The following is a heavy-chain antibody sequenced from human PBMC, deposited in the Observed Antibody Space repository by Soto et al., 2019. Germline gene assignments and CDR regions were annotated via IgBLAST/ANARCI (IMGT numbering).Heavy chain of an antibody. CDR3: AKDPLCDY. CDR2: ISYDGSNK. CDR1: GFTFSSYG. Sequence: GGSLRLSCAASGFTFSSYGMHWVRQAPGKGLEWVAVISYDGSNKYYADSVKGRFTISRDNSKNTLYLQMNSLRAEDTAVYYCAKDPLCDYWGKGTLVTVSS. J-gene: IGHJ4*02. V-gene: IGHV3-30*18.